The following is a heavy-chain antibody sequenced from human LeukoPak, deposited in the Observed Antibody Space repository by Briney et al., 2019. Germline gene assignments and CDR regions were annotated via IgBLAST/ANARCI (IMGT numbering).Heavy chain of an antibody. CDR3: ARAPDYGDYLGRQGPFDY. CDR1: GGSISSGSYY. CDR2: IYYSGST. Sequence: PSETLSLTCTVSGGSISSGSYYWSWIRQPPGKGLEWIGYIYYSGSTNYNPSLKSRVTISVDTSKNQFSLKLSSVTAADTAVYYCARAPDYGDYLGRQGPFDYWGQGTLVTVSS. D-gene: IGHD4-17*01. J-gene: IGHJ4*02. V-gene: IGHV4-61*01.